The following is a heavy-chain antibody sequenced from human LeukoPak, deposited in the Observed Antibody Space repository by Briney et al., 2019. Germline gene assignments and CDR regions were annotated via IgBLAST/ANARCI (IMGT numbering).Heavy chain of an antibody. CDR1: GFTFSSNE. CDR3: ARDRFVD. J-gene: IGHJ4*02. CDR2: INSGGTII. Sequence: HPGGSLRLSCAASGFTFSSNEMNWVRQAPGKGLEWVSYINSGGTIIYYADSVRGRFTISRDNAKSSLYLQMNSLRAEDTAVYYCARDRFVDWGQGTLVIVSS. V-gene: IGHV3-48*03.